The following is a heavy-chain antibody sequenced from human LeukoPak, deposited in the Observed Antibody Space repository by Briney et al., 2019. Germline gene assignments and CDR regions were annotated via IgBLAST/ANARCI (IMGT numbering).Heavy chain of an antibody. V-gene: IGHV1-18*04. Sequence: GASVKVSCKPSGYTFTSFGISWVRQAPGQGLERMGWTAAYNGDTNYAQKFQGRVTMTTDTSTSTAYMDLRSLRSDDTAVYYCTRDHCSGDNCPSFDYWGQGTLVTVSS. CDR3: TRDHCSGDNCPSFDY. CDR2: TAAYNGDT. CDR1: GYTFTSFG. D-gene: IGHD2-15*01. J-gene: IGHJ4*02.